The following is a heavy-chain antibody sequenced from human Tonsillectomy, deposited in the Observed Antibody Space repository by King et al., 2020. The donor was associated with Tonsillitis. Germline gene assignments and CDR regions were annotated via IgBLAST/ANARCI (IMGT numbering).Heavy chain of an antibody. D-gene: IGHD1-26*01. CDR1: GFAFSSYA. CDR2: ITDSGSKT. V-gene: IGHV3-23*04. CDR3: ARGSWGVGPYYGMDV. J-gene: IGHJ6*02. Sequence: VQLVESGGAWVQPGGSLRLSCAASGFAFSSYAISWVRQAPGKGPEGVSAITDSGSKTYYADSVEGRLTISRDNSKNTLYLQMNSLRAEDTAIYYCARGSWGVGPYYGMDVWGRGTTVTVSS.